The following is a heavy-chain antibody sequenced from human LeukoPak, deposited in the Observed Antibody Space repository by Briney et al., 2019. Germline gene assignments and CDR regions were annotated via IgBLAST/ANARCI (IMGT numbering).Heavy chain of an antibody. CDR3: ARDYMVRGVIRNWFDP. CDR2: INPQSGGT. J-gene: IGHJ5*02. V-gene: IGHV1-2*02. D-gene: IGHD3-10*01. Sequence: ASVKVSCKASGYNFTGYYMDWVRQAPGQGLEGMGWINPQSGGTNYAQKFQGRVTMTRDTSISTAYMELSSLRSDDTAVYYCARDYMVRGVIRNWFDPWGQGTLVTVSS. CDR1: GYNFTGYY.